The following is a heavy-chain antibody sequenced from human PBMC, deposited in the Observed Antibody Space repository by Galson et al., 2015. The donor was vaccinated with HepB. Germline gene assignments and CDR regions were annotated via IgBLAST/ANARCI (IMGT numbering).Heavy chain of an antibody. D-gene: IGHD3-16*01. CDR1: GGSFSGYQ. CDR3: ARGLRGGLGGRLEL. Sequence: TCGVYGGSFSGYQWSWLRQPPGKAPEWIGELNYRGSTSYSPSLKSRVTISLDTSKNQFSLELTSVTAADTAVYFCARGLRGGLGGRLELWGQGALVTVSS. CDR2: LNYRGST. J-gene: IGHJ5*02. V-gene: IGHV4-34*01.